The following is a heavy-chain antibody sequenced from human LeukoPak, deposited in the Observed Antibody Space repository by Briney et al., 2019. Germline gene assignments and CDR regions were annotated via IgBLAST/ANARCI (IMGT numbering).Heavy chain of an antibody. CDR1: GFTFSSYA. V-gene: IGHV3-23*01. J-gene: IGHJ3*02. D-gene: IGHD3-9*01. CDR2: ISGSGGST. CDR3: AKNTHQYDILTGYSSAKDAFDI. Sequence: GGSLRLSCAASGFTFSSYAMSWVRQAPGTGLEWVSAISGSGGSTYYADSVKGRFTISRDNSKNTLYLQMNSLRAEDTAVYYCAKNTHQYDILTGYSSAKDAFDIWGQGTMVTVSS.